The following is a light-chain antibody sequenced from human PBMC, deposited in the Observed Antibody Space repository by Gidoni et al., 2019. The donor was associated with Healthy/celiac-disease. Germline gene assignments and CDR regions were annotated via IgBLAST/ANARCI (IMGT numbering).Light chain of an antibody. J-gene: IGLJ3*02. CDR2: EDN. Sequence: NFMLTQPHSVSESPGHTVTISCTGSSVSIASNYVQWYQQRPGSAPTTVIYEDNQRPSGVPDRFSGSIDSSSNSASLTISGLKTEDEADYYCQSYDSSNQGVFGGGTKLTVL. V-gene: IGLV6-57*02. CDR1: SVSIASNY. CDR3: QSYDSSNQGV.